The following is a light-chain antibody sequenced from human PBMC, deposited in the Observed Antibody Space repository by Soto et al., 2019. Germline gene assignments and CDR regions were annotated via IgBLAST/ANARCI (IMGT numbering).Light chain of an antibody. V-gene: IGKV1-5*03. CDR2: KAS. CDR3: QQYNDNWT. CDR1: QSISSW. J-gene: IGKJ1*01. Sequence: DIQMTQSPSTLSASVGDRVTITCRASQSISSWLAWYQQKPGTAPNLLIYKASTLQSVVPSRFSGSGSGTEFTFTIFSLQPDDSATYYCQQYNDNWTFGQGTKV.